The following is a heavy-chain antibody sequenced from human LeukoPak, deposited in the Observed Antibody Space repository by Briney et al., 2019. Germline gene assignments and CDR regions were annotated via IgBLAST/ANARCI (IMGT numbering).Heavy chain of an antibody. V-gene: IGHV4-39*07. J-gene: IGHJ4*02. CDR2: IYYSGNT. Sequence: SETLSLTCTVSGGSISSGSYYWGWIRQPPGKGLEWIGSIYYSGNTYYNPSLKSRVTISVDTSKNQFSLKLSSVTAADTAVYYCARGPGRIAALDYWGQGTLVTVSS. CDR3: ARGPGRIAALDY. D-gene: IGHD6-6*01. CDR1: GGSISSGSYY.